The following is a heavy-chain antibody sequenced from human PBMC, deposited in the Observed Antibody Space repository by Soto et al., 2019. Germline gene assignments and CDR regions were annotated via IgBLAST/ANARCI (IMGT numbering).Heavy chain of an antibody. J-gene: IGHJ6*02. CDR3: ARGVRGYSGYDWGYYYYGMDV. CDR2: INPTSGGT. D-gene: IGHD5-12*01. CDR1: GYTFTGYY. Sequence: QVQLVQSGAAVKKPGASVKVSCKASGYTFTGYYMHWVRQAPGQGLEWMGWINPTSGGTNYAQKFQGGVIKTRDTSISTAYMELSRRRSDDTAVYYCARGVRGYSGYDWGYYYYGMDVWGQGTTVTVSS. V-gene: IGHV1-2*02.